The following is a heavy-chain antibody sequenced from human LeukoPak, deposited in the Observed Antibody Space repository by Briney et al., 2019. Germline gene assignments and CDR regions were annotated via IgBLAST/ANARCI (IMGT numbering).Heavy chain of an antibody. Sequence: ASVKVSCKVSGYTLTELSMHWVRQAPGKGLEWMGGFDPEDGETIYAQKFQGRVTMTEDTSTDTAYMELSSLRSEDTAVYYCATDSEGATNDGDHGAFDIWGQGTMVTVSS. CDR2: FDPEDGET. V-gene: IGHV1-24*01. J-gene: IGHJ3*02. CDR3: ATDSEGATNDGDHGAFDI. D-gene: IGHD1-26*01. CDR1: GYTLTELS.